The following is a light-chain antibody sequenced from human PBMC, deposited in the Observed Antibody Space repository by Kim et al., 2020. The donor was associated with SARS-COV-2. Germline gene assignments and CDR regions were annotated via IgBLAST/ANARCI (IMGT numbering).Light chain of an antibody. Sequence: LSVSPGESAALYCRASQRVTTYLAWYQQKPGQAPILLIYDASNRATGIPARFSGSGSGTDFTLTISSLESEDFAVYYCQQRSNWPLTLGGGTKVEIK. J-gene: IGKJ4*01. CDR2: DAS. CDR3: QQRSNWPLT. CDR1: QRVTTY. V-gene: IGKV3-11*01.